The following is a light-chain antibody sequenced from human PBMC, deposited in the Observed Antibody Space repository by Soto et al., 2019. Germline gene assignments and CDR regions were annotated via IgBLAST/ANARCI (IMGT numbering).Light chain of an antibody. Sequence: EIVLTQSPATLSLSPGERATLSCRASQRVSSYLAWYQQKPGQAPRLLIYDASNRATGIPARFSGSGSGTDFTLAISSLEPEDFAVYYCLQRSNWPRTFGQGTKLEIK. CDR3: LQRSNWPRT. CDR2: DAS. V-gene: IGKV3-11*01. J-gene: IGKJ2*02. CDR1: QRVSSY.